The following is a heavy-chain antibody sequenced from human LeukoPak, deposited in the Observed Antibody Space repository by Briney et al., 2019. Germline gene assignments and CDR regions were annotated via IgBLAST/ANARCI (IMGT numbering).Heavy chain of an antibody. D-gene: IGHD1-26*01. CDR1: GFTFSSYS. CDR2: ISSSSSYI. J-gene: IGHJ6*02. Sequence: GGSLRLSCAASGFTFSSYSMNWVRQAPGKGLEWVSSISSSSSYIYYADSVKGRFTISRDNAKNSLYLQMNSLRAEDTAVYYCARDELSHLLYYYYYGMDVWGQGTTVTVSS. V-gene: IGHV3-21*01. CDR3: ARDELSHLLYYYYYGMDV.